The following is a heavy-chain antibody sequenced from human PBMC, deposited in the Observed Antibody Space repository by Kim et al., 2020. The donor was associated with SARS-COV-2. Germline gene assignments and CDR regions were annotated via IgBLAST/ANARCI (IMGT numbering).Heavy chain of an antibody. Sequence: SVKGRFTISRENAKNSLYLQMNSLRAGDTAVYYCARGRSSSWYGQYYFDYWGQGTLVTVSS. D-gene: IGHD6-13*01. CDR3: ARGRSSSWYGQYYFDY. V-gene: IGHV3-13*01. J-gene: IGHJ4*02.